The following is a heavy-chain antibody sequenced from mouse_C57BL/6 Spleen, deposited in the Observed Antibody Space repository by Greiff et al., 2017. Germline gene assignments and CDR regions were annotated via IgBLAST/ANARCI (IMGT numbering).Heavy chain of an antibody. CDR2: IYPRSGNT. Sequence: QVQLQQSGAELARPGASVKLSCKASGYTFTSYGISWVKQRTGQGLEWIGEIYPRSGNTYYNEKFKGKATLTADKSSSIAYMELRSLTSEDSAVYFCARGLYLGAMDYWGQGTSVTVSS. CDR3: ARGLYLGAMDY. V-gene: IGHV1-81*01. D-gene: IGHD1-1*01. CDR1: GYTFTSYG. J-gene: IGHJ4*01.